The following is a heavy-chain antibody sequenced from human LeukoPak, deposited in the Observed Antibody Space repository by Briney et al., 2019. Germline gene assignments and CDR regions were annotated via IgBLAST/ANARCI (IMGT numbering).Heavy chain of an antibody. CDR3: AKGGGYNGYYYYNYMDV. Sequence: GGSLRLSCAASGFTFSSYAMSWVRQAPGKGLEWVSAISGSGGGTYYADSVKGRFTISRDNPKNTLYLQMNSLRAEDTAVYYCAKGGGYNGYYYYNYMDVWGKGTRSPSP. J-gene: IGHJ6*03. D-gene: IGHD5-24*01. V-gene: IGHV3-23*01. CDR1: GFTFSSYA. CDR2: ISGSGGGT.